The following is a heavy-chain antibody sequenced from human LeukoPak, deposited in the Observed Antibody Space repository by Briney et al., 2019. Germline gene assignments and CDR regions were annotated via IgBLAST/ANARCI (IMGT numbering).Heavy chain of an antibody. D-gene: IGHD6-6*01. CDR1: GYTFTGYY. CDR2: INPNSGGT. CDR3: ARATSIAARMVYAY. Sequence: ASVKVSCKASGYTFTGYYMHWVRQAPGQGLEWRGWINPNSGGTNYAQKFQGRVTMTRDTSISTAYMELSRLRSDDTAVYYCARATSIAARMVYAYWGQGTLVTVSS. J-gene: IGHJ4*02. V-gene: IGHV1-2*02.